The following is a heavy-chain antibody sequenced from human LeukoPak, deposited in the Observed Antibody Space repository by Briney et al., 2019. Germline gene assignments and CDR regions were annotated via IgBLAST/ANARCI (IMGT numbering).Heavy chain of an antibody. CDR2: ISGSGGST. D-gene: IGHD3-3*01. V-gene: IGHV3-23*01. J-gene: IGHJ6*03. Sequence: GGSLRLSCTASGFTFGDYAMSWVRQAPGKGLEWVSAISGSGGSTYYADSVKGRFTISRDNSKNTLYLQMNSLRAEDTAVYYCAKDATYYDFWSGYYTGDYMDVWGKGTTVTVSS. CDR3: AKDATYYDFWSGYYTGDYMDV. CDR1: GFTFGDYA.